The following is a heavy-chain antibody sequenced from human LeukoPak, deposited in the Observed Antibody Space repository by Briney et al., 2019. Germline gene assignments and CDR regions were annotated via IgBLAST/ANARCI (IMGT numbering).Heavy chain of an antibody. J-gene: IGHJ6*03. CDR1: GGTFSSYT. Sequence: ASVKVSCKASGGTFSSYTISWVRQAPGQGREWMGRIIPILGIANYAQKFQGRVTITADKSTSTAYMELSSLISEDTAVYYCARDGCSSTSCYDYYFMDVWGKGTTVTVSS. V-gene: IGHV1-69*04. CDR2: IIPILGIA. D-gene: IGHD2-2*01. CDR3: ARDGCSSTSCYDYYFMDV.